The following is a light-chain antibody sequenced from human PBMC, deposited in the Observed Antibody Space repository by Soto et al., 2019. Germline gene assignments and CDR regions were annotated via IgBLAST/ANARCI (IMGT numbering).Light chain of an antibody. CDR3: QQRANWPLT. Sequence: EIVLTQSPATLSLSPGERATLSCRASQSISSYLIWYQQKPGKAPRLLIYDASSRATAIPARFSGSGSGTDFTLTISNLEPEDFAVYYCQQRANWPLTFGGGTNVEI. J-gene: IGKJ4*01. V-gene: IGKV3-11*01. CDR1: QSISSY. CDR2: DAS.